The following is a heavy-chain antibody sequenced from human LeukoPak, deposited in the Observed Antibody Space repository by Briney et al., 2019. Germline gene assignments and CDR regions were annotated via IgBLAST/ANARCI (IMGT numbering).Heavy chain of an antibody. CDR2: IYHSGST. CDR1: GGSISSGGYS. J-gene: IGHJ4*02. Sequence: TSQTLSLTCAVSGGSISSGGYSWSWIRQPPGKGLEWIGYIYHSGSTYYNPSLKSRVTISVDRSKNQFSLKLGSVTAADTAVYYCARSDSSGYYYLDYWGQGTLVTVSS. V-gene: IGHV4-30-2*01. CDR3: ARSDSSGYYYLDY. D-gene: IGHD3-22*01.